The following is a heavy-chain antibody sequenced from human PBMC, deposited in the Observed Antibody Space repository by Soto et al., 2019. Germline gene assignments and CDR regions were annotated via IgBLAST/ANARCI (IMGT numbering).Heavy chain of an antibody. J-gene: IGHJ4*02. Sequence: QVQLVQSGAEVKKPGSSVKVSCKASGGTFSSYAISWVRQAPGQGLEWMGGIIPIFGTANYAQKFQGRVTMTAHKSTSTAYMELSSLRSEDTAVYYCASDTSGIVVVPAAPFDYWGQGTLVTVSS. D-gene: IGHD2-2*01. CDR3: ASDTSGIVVVPAAPFDY. CDR2: IIPIFGTA. CDR1: GGTFSSYA. V-gene: IGHV1-69*06.